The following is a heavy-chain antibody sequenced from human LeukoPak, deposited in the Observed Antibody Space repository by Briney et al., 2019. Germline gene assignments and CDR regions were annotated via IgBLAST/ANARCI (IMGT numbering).Heavy chain of an antibody. CDR1: GYTFTGYY. D-gene: IGHD3-22*01. Sequence: GASVKVSCKASGYTFTGYYIHWVRQAPGQGLEWMGRINPNSGGTNYAQKFQGRVTMTRDTSISTAYMDLSSLRSDDTAVHYCTREDDSSGYRPFDIWGQGTMVTVSS. V-gene: IGHV1-2*06. CDR3: TREDDSSGYRPFDI. CDR2: INPNSGGT. J-gene: IGHJ3*02.